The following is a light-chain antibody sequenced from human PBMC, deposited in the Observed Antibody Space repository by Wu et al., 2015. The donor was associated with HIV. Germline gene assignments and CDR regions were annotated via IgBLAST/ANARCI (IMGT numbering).Light chain of an antibody. CDR3: QKYNTAPWT. J-gene: IGKJ1*01. CDR2: KAS. Sequence: DIQMTQSPSTLSAFVGDRVTITCRASQSISNWLAWYQQQPGKAPKLLIYKASTLESGVPSRFSGSGSGTEFTLTISSLQPEDVATYYCQKYNTAPWTFGQGTKVEMK. V-gene: IGKV1-5*03. CDR1: QSISNW.